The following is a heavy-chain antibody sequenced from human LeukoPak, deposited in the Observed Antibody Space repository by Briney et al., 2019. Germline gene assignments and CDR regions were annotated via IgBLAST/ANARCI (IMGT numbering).Heavy chain of an antibody. J-gene: IGHJ4*02. CDR3: AKAGIGGSSLYYFDY. CDR1: GFTFGSYA. Sequence: GGSLRLSCAASGFTFGSYAMYWVRQAPGKGLEWVSAIGGSGGSTYYADSVKGRFTISRDNSKNTLYLQMNSLRAEDTAVYYCAKAGIGGSSLYYFDYWGQGTLVTVSS. CDR2: IGGSGGST. V-gene: IGHV3-23*01. D-gene: IGHD6-6*01.